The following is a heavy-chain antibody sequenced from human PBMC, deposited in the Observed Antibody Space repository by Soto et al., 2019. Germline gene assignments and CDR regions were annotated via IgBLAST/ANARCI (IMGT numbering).Heavy chain of an antibody. CDR1: GFTFSSYW. D-gene: IGHD3-3*01. CDR2: IKQDGSEK. Sequence: GGSLRLSCAASGFTFSSYWMSWVRQAPGKGLEWVANIKQDGSEKYYVDSVKGRFTISRDNAKNSLYLQMNSLRAEDTAVYYCARDFESHFGVVIIGAAFDIWGQGTMVIVSS. V-gene: IGHV3-7*03. J-gene: IGHJ3*02. CDR3: ARDFESHFGVVIIGAAFDI.